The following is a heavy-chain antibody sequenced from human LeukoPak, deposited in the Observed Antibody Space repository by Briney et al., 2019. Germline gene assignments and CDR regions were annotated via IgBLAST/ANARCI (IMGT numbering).Heavy chain of an antibody. CDR3: AMGDTAMVPFDY. CDR1: GFTFDDYG. J-gene: IGHJ4*02. V-gene: IGHV3-20*04. Sequence: PGGSLRLSCAASGFTFDDYGMSWVRQAPGKGLEWVSGINWNGGSTGYADSVKGRFTISRDNAKNSLYLQMNSLRAEDTALYYCAMGDTAMVPFDYWGQGTLVTVSS. CDR2: INWNGGST. D-gene: IGHD5-18*01.